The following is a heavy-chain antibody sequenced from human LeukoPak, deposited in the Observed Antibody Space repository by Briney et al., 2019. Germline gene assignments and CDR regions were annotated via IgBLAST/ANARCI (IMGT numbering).Heavy chain of an antibody. V-gene: IGHV1-18*01. J-gene: IGHJ6*03. CDR1: GYTFTSYG. Sequence: AASVKVSCKASGYTFTSYGISWVRQAPRQGLEWMGWISACNGYTHYAQMLQGRVTMTTDTPTSTAYMELRSLRSDDTAVYYCVRDGHRLFDYYYNYMDVWGKGTTVTVSS. D-gene: IGHD2-21*01. CDR3: VRDGHRLFDYYYNYMDV. CDR2: ISACNGYT.